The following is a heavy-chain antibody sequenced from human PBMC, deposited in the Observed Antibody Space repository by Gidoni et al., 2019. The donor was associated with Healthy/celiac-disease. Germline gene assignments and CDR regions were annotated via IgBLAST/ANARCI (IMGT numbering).Heavy chain of an antibody. J-gene: IGHJ6*02. CDR1: AGTFSSYA. V-gene: IGHV1-69*04. Sequence: QVQLVQSGAEVKKPGSSVKVSCKASAGTFSSYAISWVRQAPGQGLEWMGRIIPILGIANYAQKFQGRVTITADKSTSTAYMELSSLRSEDTAVYYCARDRIAGGNYYYYGMDVWGQGTTVTVSS. CDR3: ARDRIAGGNYYYYGMDV. CDR2: IIPILGIA. D-gene: IGHD6-13*01.